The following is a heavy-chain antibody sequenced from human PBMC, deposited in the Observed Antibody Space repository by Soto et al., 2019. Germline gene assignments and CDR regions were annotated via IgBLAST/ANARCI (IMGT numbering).Heavy chain of an antibody. CDR2: ISGHGDAT. CDR1: GFPFTGYA. V-gene: IGHV3-23*01. J-gene: IGHJ4*02. Sequence: GGSLRLSCAASGFPFTGYAMSWVRQAPGKGLEWVSAISGHGDATFYADSVKGRFTISRDNSKNTLYLHMNSLRAEDTALYYCANSRVSMVRGLIIIPNYWGQGTLVTVS. D-gene: IGHD3-10*01. CDR3: ANSRVSMVRGLIIIPNY.